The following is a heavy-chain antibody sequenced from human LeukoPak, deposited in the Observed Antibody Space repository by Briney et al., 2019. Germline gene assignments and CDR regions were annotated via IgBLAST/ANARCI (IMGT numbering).Heavy chain of an antibody. Sequence: PGGSLRLSCAASGFTFSSYSMNWVRQAPGKGQEWVSSRSISGSYIYYADSVKGQFTISRDNAKNSLNLQMTGLSAEDTAVYYCARDPAGYSGYDTDYWGQGTLVTVSS. CDR1: GFTFSSYS. CDR3: ARDPAGYSGYDTDY. V-gene: IGHV3-21*01. CDR2: RSISGSYI. D-gene: IGHD5-12*01. J-gene: IGHJ4*02.